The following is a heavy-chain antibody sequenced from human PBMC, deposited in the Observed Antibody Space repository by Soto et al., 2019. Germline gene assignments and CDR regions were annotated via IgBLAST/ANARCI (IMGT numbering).Heavy chain of an antibody. CDR3: ARARGAVWSGYYTENYYYYYYGMDV. V-gene: IGHV4-34*01. J-gene: IGHJ6*02. CDR2: INHSGST. CDR1: GGSFSGYY. Sequence: RSLTCAVYGGSFSGYYWSWIRQPPGKGLEWIGEINHSGSTNYNPSLKSRVTISVDTSKNQFSLKLSSVTAADTAVYYCARARGAVWSGYYTENYYYYYYGMDVWGQGTTVTVSS. D-gene: IGHD3-3*01.